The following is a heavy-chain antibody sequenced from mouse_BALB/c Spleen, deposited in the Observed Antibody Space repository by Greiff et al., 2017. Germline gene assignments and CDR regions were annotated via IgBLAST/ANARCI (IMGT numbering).Heavy chain of an antibody. Sequence: QVQLQQSGAELVRPGSSVKISCKASGYAFSSYWMNWVKQRPGQGLEWIGQIYPGDGDTNYNGKFKGKATLTADKSSSTAYMQLSSLTSEDSAVYFCARGYGKAWFAYWGQGTTLTVSS. CDR1: GYAFSSYW. CDR2: IYPGDGDT. J-gene: IGHJ2*01. V-gene: IGHV1-80*01. CDR3: ARGYGKAWFAY. D-gene: IGHD2-1*01.